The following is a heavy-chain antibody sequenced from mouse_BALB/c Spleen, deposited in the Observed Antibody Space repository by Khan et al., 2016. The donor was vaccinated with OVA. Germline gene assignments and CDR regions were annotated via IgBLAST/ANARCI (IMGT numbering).Heavy chain of an antibody. CDR1: GYTFTSYT. CDR3: ARTHER. CDR2: INPSSGYT. V-gene: IGHV1-4*01. Sequence: VELVESGAELARPGASVKMSCKASGYTFTSYTMHWVKQRPGQGLEWIGYINPSSGYTKYNQKFKDKATLTADKSSSTAYMQLSSLTSEDSAVXYCARTHERWGQGTTLTVSS. J-gene: IGHJ2*01.